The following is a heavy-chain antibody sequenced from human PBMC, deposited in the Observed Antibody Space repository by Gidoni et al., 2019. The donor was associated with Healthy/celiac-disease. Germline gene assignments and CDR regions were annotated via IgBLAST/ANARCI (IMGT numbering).Heavy chain of an antibody. J-gene: IGHJ6*04. CDR2: IKSKTDCGPT. Sequence: SNAWMNWVRQAPGKGLEWVGRIKSKTDCGPTDYAAPVKGRFTISRDESKNKLYLQMNSQTTEDTAVYYCTTEGSSGYSPYYYYGMDVWGKGTTVTVSS. CDR3: TTEGSSGYSPYYYYGMDV. V-gene: IGHV3-15*07. CDR1: SNAW. D-gene: IGHD6-13*01.